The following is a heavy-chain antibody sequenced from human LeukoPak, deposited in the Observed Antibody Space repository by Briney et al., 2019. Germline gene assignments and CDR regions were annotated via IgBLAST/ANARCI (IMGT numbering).Heavy chain of an antibody. J-gene: IGHJ4*02. CDR2: IYYSGST. D-gene: IGHD1-26*01. Sequence: PSETLSLTCTVSGGSISSSSYYWGWIRQPPGKGLEWIGSIYYSGSTYYNPSLKSRVTISVDTSKNQFSLKLSSVTAADTAVYYCARGRGSYSWRLSYYFDYWGQGTLVTVSS. CDR3: ARGRGSYSWRLSYYFDY. V-gene: IGHV4-39*07. CDR1: GGSISSSSYY.